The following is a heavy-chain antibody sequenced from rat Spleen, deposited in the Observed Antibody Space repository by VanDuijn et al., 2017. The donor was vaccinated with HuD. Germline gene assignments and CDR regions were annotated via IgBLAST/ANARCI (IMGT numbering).Heavy chain of an antibody. D-gene: IGHD1-5*01. CDR2: LDLDGSTT. CDR1: GFTFSNYY. Sequence: EVQLVESGGGLVQPGRSLKLSCAASGFTFSNYYMAWVRQAPTKGLEWVASLDLDGSTTYYPDTVKGRFVISKDNAKNVGYLHMNNLRSEDTAMYYCTSGGGTTRLNWFAYWGQGTLVTGSS. CDR3: TSGGGTTRLNWFAY. V-gene: IGHV5-29*01. J-gene: IGHJ3*01.